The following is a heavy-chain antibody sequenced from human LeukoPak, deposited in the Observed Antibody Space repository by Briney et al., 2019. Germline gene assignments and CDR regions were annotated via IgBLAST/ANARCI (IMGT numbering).Heavy chain of an antibody. CDR2: ISSSGTTK. V-gene: IGHV3-48*03. J-gene: IGHJ3*02. D-gene: IGHD2/OR15-2a*01. CDR1: GFTFSSYE. CDR3: ARSNRDAFDM. Sequence: AGGSLRLSCAASGFTFSSYEMNWVRQGPGKGLEWVSYISSSGTTKYYADSVKGRFTLSRDNAKKSLSLQTNSLRAEDTAIYYCARSNRDAFDMWGQGTVVTVSS.